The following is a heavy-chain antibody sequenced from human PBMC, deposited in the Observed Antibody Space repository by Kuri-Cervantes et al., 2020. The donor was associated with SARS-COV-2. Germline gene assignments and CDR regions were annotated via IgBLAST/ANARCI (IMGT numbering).Heavy chain of an antibody. CDR2: ISSSSSYI. Sequence: GGSLRLSCAASGFTFSSYSMNWVRQAPGKGLEWVSSISSSSSYIYYVDSVKGRFTISRDNAKNSLYLQMNSLRAEDTAVYYCARDATVTTSYYFDYWGQGTLVTVSS. V-gene: IGHV3-21*01. CDR3: ARDATVTTSYYFDY. D-gene: IGHD4-11*01. CDR1: GFTFSSYS. J-gene: IGHJ4*02.